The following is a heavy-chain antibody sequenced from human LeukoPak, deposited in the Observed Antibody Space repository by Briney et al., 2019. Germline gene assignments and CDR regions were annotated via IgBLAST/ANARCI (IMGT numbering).Heavy chain of an antibody. CDR3: ARDSLGADYGDYDFDY. Sequence: GGSLRLSCAASGFTFSNAWMSWVRQAPGKGLEWVANIKQDGSEKYYVDSVKGRFTISRDNAKNSLYLQMNSLRAEDTAVYYCARDSLGADYGDYDFDYWGQGTLVTVSS. V-gene: IGHV3-7*01. CDR1: GFTFSNAW. CDR2: IKQDGSEK. J-gene: IGHJ4*02. D-gene: IGHD4-17*01.